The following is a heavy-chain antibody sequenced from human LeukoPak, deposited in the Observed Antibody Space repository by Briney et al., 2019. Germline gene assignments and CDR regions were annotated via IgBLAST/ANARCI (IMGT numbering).Heavy chain of an antibody. Sequence: SETLSLTCTVSGGSISSSSYYWGWIRPPPGKGLVWIGSIYYSGSTYYNPSLKSRVTISVDTSKNQFSLKQSSVAAADTAVYYRARHGWGWELPNWFDPWGQGTLVTVSS. V-gene: IGHV4-39*01. CDR3: ARHGWGWELPNWFDP. D-gene: IGHD1-26*01. CDR1: GGSISSSSYY. J-gene: IGHJ5*02. CDR2: IYYSGST.